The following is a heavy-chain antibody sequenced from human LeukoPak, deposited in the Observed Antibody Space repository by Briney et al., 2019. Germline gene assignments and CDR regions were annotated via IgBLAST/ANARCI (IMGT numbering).Heavy chain of an antibody. D-gene: IGHD6-6*01. Sequence: SETLSLTCTVSGGSISSSSYYWGWIRQPPGKGLEWIGSIYYSGSTYYNPSLKSRVTISVDTSKNQFSLKLSSVTAADTAVYYCSSIAARNFDYWGQGTLVTVSS. V-gene: IGHV4-39*01. CDR2: IYYSGST. J-gene: IGHJ4*02. CDR3: SSIAARNFDY. CDR1: GGSISSSSYY.